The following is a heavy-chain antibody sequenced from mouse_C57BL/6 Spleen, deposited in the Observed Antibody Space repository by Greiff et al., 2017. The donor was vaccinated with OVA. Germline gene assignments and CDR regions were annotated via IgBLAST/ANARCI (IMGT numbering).Heavy chain of an antibody. CDR3: ASGRYYYAMDY. CDR1: GYTFTSYW. V-gene: IGHV1-55*01. J-gene: IGHJ4*01. Sequence: VQLQQPGAELVKPGASVKMSCKASGYTFTSYWITWVKQRPGQGLAWIGDIYPGSGSTNYNEKFKSKATLTVDTSSSTAYMQLSSLTSEDSAVYYCASGRYYYAMDYWGQGTSVTVSS. CDR2: IYPGSGST.